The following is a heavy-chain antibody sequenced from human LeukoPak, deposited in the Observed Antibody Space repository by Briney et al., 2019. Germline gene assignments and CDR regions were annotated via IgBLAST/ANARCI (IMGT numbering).Heavy chain of an antibody. V-gene: IGHV3-30*03. D-gene: IGHD3-22*01. Sequence: GGSLRLSCVVSGFTVSSNYMSWVRQAPGKGLEWVAVIAYDGGNKYYADSVKGRFTISRDNSKNTLFLQMNSLRAEDTAVYYCARDSSPWYYYDRSGSNGFDPWGQGTLVTVSS. J-gene: IGHJ5*02. CDR2: IAYDGGNK. CDR3: ARDSSPWYYYDRSGSNGFDP. CDR1: GFTVSSNY.